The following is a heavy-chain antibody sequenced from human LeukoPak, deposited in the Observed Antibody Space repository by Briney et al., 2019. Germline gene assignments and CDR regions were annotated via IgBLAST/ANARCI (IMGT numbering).Heavy chain of an antibody. V-gene: IGHV4-38-2*02. Sequence: PSETLSLTCTVSGGSISGYYWSWIRQPPGKGLEWIGSIFHSGSTYYNPSLNSRVTISLDTSKNQFSLRLSSVTAADTAVYYCARVGDFWSGYYSDYWGQGTLVSVSS. J-gene: IGHJ4*02. CDR3: ARVGDFWSGYYSDY. CDR1: GGSISGYY. CDR2: IFHSGST. D-gene: IGHD3-3*01.